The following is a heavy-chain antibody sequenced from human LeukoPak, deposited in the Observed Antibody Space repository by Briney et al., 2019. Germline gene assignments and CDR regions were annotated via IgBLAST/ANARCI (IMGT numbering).Heavy chain of an antibody. V-gene: IGHV3-23*01. D-gene: IGHD3-22*01. CDR1: GFTFSSYA. Sequence: QPGGSLRLSCAATGFTFSSYAMTWVRQAPGKGLEWVSGISGSGDTTYYADSVKGRFTISRENAKNSLYLQMNSLRAGDTAVYYCARGPYYDSSGYHSGHWYWGQGTLVTVSS. CDR2: ISGSGDTT. J-gene: IGHJ4*02. CDR3: ARGPYYDSSGYHSGHWY.